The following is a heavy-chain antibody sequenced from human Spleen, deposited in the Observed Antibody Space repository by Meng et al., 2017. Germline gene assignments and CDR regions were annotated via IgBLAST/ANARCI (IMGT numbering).Heavy chain of an antibody. Sequence: GESLKISCQGSGYSFTNYWIVWVRQMPGKGLEWMGIIYPGNSDTRYSPSFQGQVTISADKSIGTAYLQWNSLKASDTAVYYCATLIGGSRWGFDYWGQGTLVTVSS. CDR1: GYSFTNYW. D-gene: IGHD6-13*01. CDR2: IYPGNSDT. J-gene: IGHJ4*02. V-gene: IGHV5-51*01. CDR3: ATLIGGSRWGFDY.